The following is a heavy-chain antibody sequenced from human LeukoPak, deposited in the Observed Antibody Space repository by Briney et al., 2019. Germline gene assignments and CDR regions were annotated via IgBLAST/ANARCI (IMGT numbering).Heavy chain of an antibody. Sequence: ASVKVSCKASGYTFTSYGISWVRQAPGQGLEWMGWISAYNGNTNYAQKLQGRVTMTTDTSTGTAYMELRSLRSDDTAVYYCARDLGRSGSYENFDYWGQGTLVTVSS. CDR3: ARDLGRSGSYENFDY. CDR1: GYTFTSYG. V-gene: IGHV1-18*01. CDR2: ISAYNGNT. J-gene: IGHJ4*02. D-gene: IGHD1-26*01.